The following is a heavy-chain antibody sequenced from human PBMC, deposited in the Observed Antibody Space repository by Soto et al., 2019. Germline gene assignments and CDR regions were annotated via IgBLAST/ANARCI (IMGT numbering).Heavy chain of an antibody. V-gene: IGHV4-39*01. CDR3: ARLLTHYEFGSGYPKHNWFDP. J-gene: IGHJ5*02. CDR2: IYYSGST. CDR1: GGSISSSSYY. Sequence: SETLSLTCTVSGGSISSSSYYWGWIRQPPGKGLEWIGSIYYSGSTYYNPSLKSRVTISVDTSKNQFSLKLSSVTAADTAVYYCARLLTHYEFGSGYPKHNWFDPWGQGTLVTVAS. D-gene: IGHD3-3*01.